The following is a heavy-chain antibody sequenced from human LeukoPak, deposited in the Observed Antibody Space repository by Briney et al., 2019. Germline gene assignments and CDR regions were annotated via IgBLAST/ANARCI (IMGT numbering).Heavy chain of an antibody. J-gene: IGHJ4*02. D-gene: IGHD3-10*01. V-gene: IGHV3-23*01. CDR1: GFTFSSYA. Sequence: GGSLRLSCAASGFTFSSYAMNWVRQAPGKGLEWVSAISTSGATIYYADSVKGRFTISRDNSKNTLYLQVNSLRAEDTAVYFCAKANSGSYSLSDYWGQGTLVTVSS. CDR3: AKANSGSYSLSDY. CDR2: ISTSGATI.